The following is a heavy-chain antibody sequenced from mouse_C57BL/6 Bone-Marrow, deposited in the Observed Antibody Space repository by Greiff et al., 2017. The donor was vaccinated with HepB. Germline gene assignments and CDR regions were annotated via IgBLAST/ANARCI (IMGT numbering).Heavy chain of an antibody. V-gene: IGHV14-4*01. CDR1: GFNIKDDY. D-gene: IGHD1-1*01. CDR3: TPVVPRDY. Sequence: VQLQQSGAELVRPGASVKLSCTASGFNIKDDYMHWVKQRPEQGLEWIGWIDHENGDTEYASKFQGKATITADTSSNTTDLQLSSLTSEDTAVYYCTPVVPRDYWGQGTSVTVSA. CDR2: IDHENGDT. J-gene: IGHJ4*01.